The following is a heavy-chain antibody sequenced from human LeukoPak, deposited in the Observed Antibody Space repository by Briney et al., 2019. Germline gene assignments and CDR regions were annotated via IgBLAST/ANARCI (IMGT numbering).Heavy chain of an antibody. V-gene: IGHV1-2*02. CDR1: GYTFTGYY. J-gene: IGHJ4*02. CDR3: ARDRDIVATTFDY. CDR2: INPNSGGT. D-gene: IGHD5-12*01. Sequence: ASVKVSCKASGYTFTGYYMHWVRQAPGQGLEWMGWINPNSGGTNYAQKFQGRVTMTRDTSISTAYMELSRLRSDDTAVYYCARDRDIVATTFDYWGQGTLVTVSS.